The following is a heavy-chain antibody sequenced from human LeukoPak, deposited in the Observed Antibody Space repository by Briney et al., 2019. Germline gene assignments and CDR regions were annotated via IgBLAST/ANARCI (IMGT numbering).Heavy chain of an antibody. Sequence: ASVKVSCKASGYTFTGYYMHWVRQAPGQGLEWMGWINPNSGGTNYAQKVQGRVTMTRDTSISTAYMELSRLRSDDTAVYYCARLGDIVVVPAAHEDYWGQGTLVTVSS. CDR1: GYTFTGYY. D-gene: IGHD2-2*01. J-gene: IGHJ4*02. V-gene: IGHV1-2*02. CDR2: INPNSGGT. CDR3: ARLGDIVVVPAAHEDY.